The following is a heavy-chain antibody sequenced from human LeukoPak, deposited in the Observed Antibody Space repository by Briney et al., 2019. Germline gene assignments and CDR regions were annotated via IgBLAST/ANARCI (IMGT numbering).Heavy chain of an antibody. J-gene: IGHJ4*02. CDR3: ARDDMILGAAN. CDR1: RFTFSDYY. D-gene: IGHD1-26*01. V-gene: IGHV3-11*01. CDR2: ISSSGDIT. Sequence: PGGSLRLSCAASRFTFSDYYMSWIRQAPGKGLEWISYISSSGDITYYTDSVKGRFTISRDNARNSLYLQMSSLRAEDTAVYYCARDDMILGAANWGQGTLVTVSS.